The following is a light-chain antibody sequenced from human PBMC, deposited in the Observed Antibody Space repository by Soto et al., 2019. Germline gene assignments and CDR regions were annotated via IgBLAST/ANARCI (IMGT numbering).Light chain of an antibody. Sequence: DIQMTQSPSPLSASVGDRVTITCQASQDITNHLHWYQQKPGKAPKLLIYDASNLETGVPSRFSGSGLGTDFTFSITNLQPKDFATYFYQDYHILPWTFGRSTKVEIK. CDR2: DAS. V-gene: IGKV1-33*01. CDR3: QDYHILPWT. J-gene: IGKJ1*01. CDR1: QDITNH.